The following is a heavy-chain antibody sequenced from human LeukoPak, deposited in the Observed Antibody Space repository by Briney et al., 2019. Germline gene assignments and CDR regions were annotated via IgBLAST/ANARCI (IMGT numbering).Heavy chain of an antibody. J-gene: IGHJ6*02. CDR1: GFTFSSYS. CDR2: ISSSSSYI. V-gene: IGHV3-21*01. Sequence: PGGSLRLSCAAFGFTFSSYSMNWVRQAPGKGLEWVSSISSSSSYIYYADSVKGRFTISRDNAKNSLYLQMNSLRVEDTAVYFCARDENGHNYKDGMDVWGQGATVTVSS. CDR3: ARDENGHNYKDGMDV. D-gene: IGHD3-10*01.